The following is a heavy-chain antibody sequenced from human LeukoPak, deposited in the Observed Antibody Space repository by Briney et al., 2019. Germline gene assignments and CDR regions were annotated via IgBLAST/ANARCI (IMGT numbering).Heavy chain of an antibody. Sequence: ASVKVSCKASGFTFTGYYMHWVRQAPGQGLEWMGWINPNSGGTNYAQKFQGRVTMTRDTSISTAYMELSRLRSDDTAVYYCARDTAMVSGYYYGMDVWGQGTTVTVSS. CDR1: GFTFTGYY. J-gene: IGHJ6*02. CDR2: INPNSGGT. D-gene: IGHD5-18*01. V-gene: IGHV1-2*02. CDR3: ARDTAMVSGYYYGMDV.